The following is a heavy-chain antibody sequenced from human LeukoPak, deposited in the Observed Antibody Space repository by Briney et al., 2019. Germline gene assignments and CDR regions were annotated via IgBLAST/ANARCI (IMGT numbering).Heavy chain of an antibody. Sequence: SETLSLTCAVSGYSISSGYYWGWIRQPPGKGLEWLGSIYHSGSTYYNPSLKSRVIISVVSSKNQFSLKLSSVTAADTAVYYCARHPNPIVVVPADRATYYFDYWGQGTLVTVSS. D-gene: IGHD2-2*01. J-gene: IGHJ4*02. CDR2: IYHSGST. V-gene: IGHV4-38-2*01. CDR1: GYSISSGYY. CDR3: ARHPNPIVVVPADRATYYFDY.